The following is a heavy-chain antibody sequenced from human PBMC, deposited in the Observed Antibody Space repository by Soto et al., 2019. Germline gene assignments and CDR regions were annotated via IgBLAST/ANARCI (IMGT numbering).Heavy chain of an antibody. CDR1: GFTFNNYA. J-gene: IGHJ4*02. Sequence: EVQLLESGGGLVQPGGSLRLSCAVSGFTFNNYAMGWVRQAPGKGLEWVSAITDSGDDTYYIDSVKGRLTISRDNSKSTLYLQMNSLRAEDTAIYYCAKLGSSSWSPHYYFDYWGQGTLVTVSS. CDR3: AKLGSSSWSPHYYFDY. D-gene: IGHD2-2*01. V-gene: IGHV3-23*01. CDR2: ITDSGDDT.